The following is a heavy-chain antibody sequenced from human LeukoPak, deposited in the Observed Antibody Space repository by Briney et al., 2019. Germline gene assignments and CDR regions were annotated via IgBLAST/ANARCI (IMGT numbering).Heavy chain of an antibody. CDR3: ARQSDDLGYFQH. CDR1: GGSVSSYY. D-gene: IGHD3-16*01. V-gene: IGHV4-59*08. Sequence: TSETLSLTCTVSGGSVSSYYWSWIRQPPGKGLEWIAYIHYSGSTKYNPSLQSRVTISVDTSRNQFSLRLSSVTAADTAVYYCARQSDDLGYFQHWGQGTLVTVSS. J-gene: IGHJ1*01. CDR2: IHYSGST.